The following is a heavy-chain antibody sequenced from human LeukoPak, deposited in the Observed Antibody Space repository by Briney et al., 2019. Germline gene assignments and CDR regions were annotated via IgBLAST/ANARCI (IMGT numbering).Heavy chain of an antibody. V-gene: IGHV5-51*01. D-gene: IGHD4-23*01. CDR2: IYPGDSDI. CDR3: ARQFGGNSEFDY. J-gene: IGHJ4*02. Sequence: GESLQISCQGSGYSFTSYWIGWVRQVPGKGLEWMGIIYPGDSDIRYSPSFQGQVTISADKSISTAYLQWSSLKASGTAMYYCARQFGGNSEFDYWGQGTLVTVSS. CDR1: GYSFTSYW.